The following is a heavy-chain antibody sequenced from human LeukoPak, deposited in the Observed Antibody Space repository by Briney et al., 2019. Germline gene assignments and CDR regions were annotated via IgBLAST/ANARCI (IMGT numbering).Heavy chain of an antibody. J-gene: IGHJ5*02. Sequence: GGTLRLSCAASGFTFSSYGVSWVRQAPGKGLEWVSGISGSGHRTYYADSVKGRFTISRDNSKSTLYLQMNSLRAEDTAVYYCAREVRYSSSWYSGFDPWGQGTLVTVSS. CDR3: AREVRYSSSWYSGFDP. CDR2: ISGSGHRT. V-gene: IGHV3-23*01. CDR1: GFTFSSYG. D-gene: IGHD6-13*01.